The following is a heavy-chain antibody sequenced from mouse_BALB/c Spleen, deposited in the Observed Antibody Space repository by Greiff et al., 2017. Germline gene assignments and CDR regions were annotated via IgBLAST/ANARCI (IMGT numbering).Heavy chain of an antibody. D-gene: IGHD1-1*02. Sequence: VKLMESGPGLVQPSQSLSITCTVSGFSLTSYGVHWVRQSPGKGLEWLGVIWSGGSTDYNAAFISRLSISKDNSTSQVFFKMNSLQANDTAMYYCARSGSYDAIDYWGQGTSVTVSS. J-gene: IGHJ4*01. CDR1: GFSLTSYG. V-gene: IGHV2-2*02. CDR2: IWSGGST. CDR3: ARSGSYDAIDY.